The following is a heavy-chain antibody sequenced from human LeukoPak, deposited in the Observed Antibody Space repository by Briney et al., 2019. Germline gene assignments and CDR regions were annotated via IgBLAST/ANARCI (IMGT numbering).Heavy chain of an antibody. CDR2: ISYDGSNK. D-gene: IGHD4-17*01. V-gene: IGHV3-30*14. CDR3: ARGPVTKFEI. Sequence: PGGSLRLSCAASGFTFSSYAMHWVRQAPGKGLEWVAVISYDGSNKYYADSVKGRFTISRDNSNNTLYLQMNSLRAEDTAVYYCARGPVTKFEIWGQGTILTVSS. J-gene: IGHJ3*02. CDR1: GFTFSSYA.